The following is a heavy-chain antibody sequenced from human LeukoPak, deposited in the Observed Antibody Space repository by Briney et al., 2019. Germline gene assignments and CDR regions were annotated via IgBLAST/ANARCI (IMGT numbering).Heavy chain of an antibody. Sequence: PSETLSLTCAVSGGSISSSNWWSWVRQPPGKGLEWIGYIYYSGSTNYNPSLKSRVTISVDTSKNQFSLKLSSVTAADTAVYYCARGRGQWLVDGWGQGTLVTVSS. CDR3: ARGRGQWLVDG. D-gene: IGHD6-19*01. CDR2: IYYSGST. V-gene: IGHV4-4*02. CDR1: GGSISSSNW. J-gene: IGHJ4*02.